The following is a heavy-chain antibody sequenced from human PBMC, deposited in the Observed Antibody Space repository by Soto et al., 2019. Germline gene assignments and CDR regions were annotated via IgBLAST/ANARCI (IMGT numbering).Heavy chain of an antibody. Sequence: EVQLVESGGGLVQPGGSLRLSCAAFGFTYTSYDMHWVRQVSGKGLEWVSSMGGAGAREYADSVKGRFIIFRDNAKNSLYLQMDSLRAGDTAVYYCTRAAFGDGMDLWVQGTPVTVSS. V-gene: IGHV3-13*01. CDR1: GFTYTSYD. J-gene: IGHJ6*02. CDR3: TRAAFGDGMDL. CDR2: MGGAGAR. D-gene: IGHD3-10*01.